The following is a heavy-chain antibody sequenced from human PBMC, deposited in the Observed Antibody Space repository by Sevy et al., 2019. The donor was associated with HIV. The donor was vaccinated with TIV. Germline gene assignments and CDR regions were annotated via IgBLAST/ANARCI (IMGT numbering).Heavy chain of an antibody. D-gene: IGHD6-19*01. CDR1: GFTFSSYA. CDR3: AKEIAVAGTGQYYFDY. V-gene: IGHV3-23*01. CDR2: ISGSGGST. Sequence: GGSLRLSCAASGFTFSSYAMSWVRQAPGKGLEWVSAISGSGGSTYYADSVKGRFTISRDNSKNTLYLQMNSLRADDTAVYYCAKEIAVAGTGQYYFDYWGQGTLVTVSS. J-gene: IGHJ4*02.